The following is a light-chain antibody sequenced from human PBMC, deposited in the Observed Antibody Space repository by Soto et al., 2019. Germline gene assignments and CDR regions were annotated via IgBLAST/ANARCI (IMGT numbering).Light chain of an antibody. CDR2: DVS. J-gene: IGLJ1*01. CDR3: SSYTSSSTKV. V-gene: IGLV2-14*01. CDR1: SSDVGGYNY. Sequence: QSALTQPASVSGSPGQSITISCTGTSSDVGGYNYVSWYQQHPGKAPKLMIYDVSNRPSGVSNRFSGSKSGNTASLTISGLQAEDEADYYCSSYTSSSTKVFGTWTKVTVL.